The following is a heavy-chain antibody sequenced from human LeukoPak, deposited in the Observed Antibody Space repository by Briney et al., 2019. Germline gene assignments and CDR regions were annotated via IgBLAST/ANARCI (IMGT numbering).Heavy chain of an antibody. CDR2: IIPIFGTA. V-gene: IGHV1-69*06. Sequence: GASVKVSCKASGGTFSSYAISWVRQAPGQGLEWMGGIIPIFGTANYAQKFQGRVTITADKSTSTAYMELSSLRSEDTAVYYCARDRAYYDILTGLGPGGWFDPWGQGTLVTVSS. CDR1: GGTFSSYA. CDR3: ARDRAYYDILTGLGPGGWFDP. J-gene: IGHJ5*02. D-gene: IGHD3-9*01.